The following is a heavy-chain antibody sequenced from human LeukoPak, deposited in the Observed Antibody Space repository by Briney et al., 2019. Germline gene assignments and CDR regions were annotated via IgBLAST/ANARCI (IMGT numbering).Heavy chain of an antibody. D-gene: IGHD2-2*01. CDR2: ISYDGSNK. V-gene: IGHV3-30*03. CDR1: GFTFSSYG. CDR3: ARVGYCSSSTCRNYFDY. Sequence: GRSLRLSCAASGFTFSSYGMHWVRQAPGKGLEWVALISYDGSNKYYADSVKGRFTISRDNAKNSLYLQMNSLRAEDTAVYYCARVGYCSSSTCRNYFDYWGQGTLVTVSS. J-gene: IGHJ4*02.